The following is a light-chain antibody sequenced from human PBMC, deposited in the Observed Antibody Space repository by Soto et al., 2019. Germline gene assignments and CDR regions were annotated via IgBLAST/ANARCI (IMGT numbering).Light chain of an antibody. Sequence: EILMTQSPSSLSVSPGERATLSCRASQSVSNKLAWYQKKPGQAPRLLIYAASTRASGIPTRFSGGGSGTEFPTIISLQQEEVFADYYCQQNNNWWTFGQGTRVEIK. J-gene: IGKJ1*01. CDR1: QSVSNK. CDR3: QQNNNWWT. CDR2: AAS. V-gene: IGKV3-15*01.